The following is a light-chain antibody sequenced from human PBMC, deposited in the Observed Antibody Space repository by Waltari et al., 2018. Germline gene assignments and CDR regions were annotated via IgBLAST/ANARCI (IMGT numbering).Light chain of an antibody. CDR2: DAS. CDR3: QQRSNWPLFT. Sequence: EIVLTQSPATLSLSPGERATLSCRASQSVSSYLAWYQQKPGQAPRLRIYDASNRATGIPARFSGSWSRTDFTLTISSLEPEDFAVYYCQQRSNWPLFTFGPGTKVDIK. J-gene: IGKJ3*01. CDR1: QSVSSY. V-gene: IGKV3-11*01.